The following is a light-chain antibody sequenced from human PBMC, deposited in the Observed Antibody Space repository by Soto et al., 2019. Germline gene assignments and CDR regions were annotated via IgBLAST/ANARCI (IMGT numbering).Light chain of an antibody. CDR1: QGISSY. V-gene: IGKV1-8*01. J-gene: IGKJ2*01. Sequence: AIRMTQSPSSFSASTGDRVTITCRASQGISSYLAWYQQKPGKAPKLLIYAASTLQSGVPSRFSGSGSEADFTLTISCLQSEDFAIYYWQQYFSYPLTFGQGTKLGIK. CDR2: AAS. CDR3: QQYFSYPLT.